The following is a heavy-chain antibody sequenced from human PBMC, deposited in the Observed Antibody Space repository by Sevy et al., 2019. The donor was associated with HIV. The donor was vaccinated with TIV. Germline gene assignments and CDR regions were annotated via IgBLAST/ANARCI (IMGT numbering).Heavy chain of an antibody. D-gene: IGHD3-16*01. CDR3: AKLRSAFGPLDD. Sequence: GGSLRLSFAASGFTFSSHGMHWVRQAPGKGLEWVAFISYDGSKKYYTDSVKGRFTISRDNSKNTVYLQMNSLRAEDTAVYSCAKLRSAFGPLDDWGQGTLVTVSS. V-gene: IGHV3-30*18. CDR2: ISYDGSKK. J-gene: IGHJ4*02. CDR1: GFTFSSHG.